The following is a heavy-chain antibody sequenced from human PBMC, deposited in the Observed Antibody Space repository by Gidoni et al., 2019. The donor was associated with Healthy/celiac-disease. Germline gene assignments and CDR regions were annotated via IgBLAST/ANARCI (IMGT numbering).Heavy chain of an antibody. CDR2: INHSGST. V-gene: IGHV4-34*01. CDR3: ARAGYYGSGSYYKRRRSDY. D-gene: IGHD3-10*01. J-gene: IGHJ4*02. CDR1: GGSFSGYY. Sequence: QVQLQQWGAGLLKPSETLSLTCAVYGGSFSGYYWSWIRQPPGKGMELIGEINHSGSTNYNPSLKSRVTISVDTSKNQFSLKLSSVTAADTAVYYCARAGYYGSGSYYKRRRSDYWGQGTLVTVSS.